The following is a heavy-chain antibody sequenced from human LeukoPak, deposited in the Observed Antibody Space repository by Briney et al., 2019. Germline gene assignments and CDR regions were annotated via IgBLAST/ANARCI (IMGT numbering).Heavy chain of an antibody. J-gene: IGHJ4*02. CDR1: GFTFSSYA. Sequence: GGSLRLSCAASGFTFSSYAMSWVRQAPGKGLEWVSGISGSDDSTYYADSVKGRFTISRDNSKNTLYLQMNSLRAEDTAVYYCAREVGVRGLYYYFDYWGQGTLVTVSS. V-gene: IGHV3-23*01. CDR3: AREVGVRGLYYYFDY. CDR2: ISGSDDST. D-gene: IGHD3-10*01.